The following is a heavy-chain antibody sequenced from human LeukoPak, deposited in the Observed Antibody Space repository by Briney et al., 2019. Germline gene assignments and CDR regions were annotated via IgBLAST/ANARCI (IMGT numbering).Heavy chain of an antibody. Sequence: PGGSLRLSCAASGFTISSYYMDWVRQAPGKGLEWVSVIYHSGNTDYADSVKGRFTISRDNAKNSLYLQMNSLRAEDTAVYYCAVPYSSSAHFDYWGQGTLVTVSS. CDR2: IYHSGNT. D-gene: IGHD6-6*01. V-gene: IGHV3-53*01. CDR3: AVPYSSSAHFDY. CDR1: GFTISSYY. J-gene: IGHJ4*02.